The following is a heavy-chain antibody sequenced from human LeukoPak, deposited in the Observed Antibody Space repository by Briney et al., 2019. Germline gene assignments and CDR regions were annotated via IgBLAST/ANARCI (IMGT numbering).Heavy chain of an antibody. CDR2: IIPILGIA. V-gene: IGHV1-69*04. J-gene: IGHJ5*02. Sequence: GASVKVSCKASGGTFSSYAISWVRQAPGQGLEWMGRIIPILGIANYAQKFQGRVTITADKSTSTAYMELSSLRSEDTAVYYCARADGYSGYDYVRDGSGWFDPWGQGTLVTVSS. CDR3: ARADGYSGYDYVRDGSGWFDP. D-gene: IGHD5-12*01. CDR1: GGTFSSYA.